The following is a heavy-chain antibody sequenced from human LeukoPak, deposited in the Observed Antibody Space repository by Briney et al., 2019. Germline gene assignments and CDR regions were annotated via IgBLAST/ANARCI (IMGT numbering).Heavy chain of an antibody. CDR2: IYSGGST. J-gene: IGHJ4*02. D-gene: IGHD4-17*01. Sequence: GGSLRLSCAVSGSTVSSNCMSWVRQAPGKGMEWVSVIYSGGSTYYAHSVKGRFTISRDNSKNTLYLNINTLRAEDTAVYYCAKDPLRNYFDYWGQGTLVTVSS. V-gene: IGHV3-53*01. CDR1: GSTVSSNC. CDR3: AKDPLRNYFDY.